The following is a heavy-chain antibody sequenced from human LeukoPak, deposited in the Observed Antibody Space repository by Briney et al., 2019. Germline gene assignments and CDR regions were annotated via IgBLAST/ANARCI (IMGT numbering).Heavy chain of an antibody. D-gene: IGHD3-22*01. Sequence: GGSLRLSCAASGFSFGSFTMSWVRQAPGKGLEWVSGINWNGGSTGYADSVKGRFIISRDNAKNSLYLQMNSLRAEDTALYYCARGGYYDSSGYYYGMDVWGQGTTVTVSS. CDR3: ARGGYYDSSGYYYGMDV. CDR2: INWNGGST. CDR1: GFSFGSFT. J-gene: IGHJ6*02. V-gene: IGHV3-20*04.